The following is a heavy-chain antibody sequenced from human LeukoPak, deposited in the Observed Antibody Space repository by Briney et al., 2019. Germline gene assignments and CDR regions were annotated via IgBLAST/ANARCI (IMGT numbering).Heavy chain of an antibody. CDR1: GFIFSSYA. D-gene: IGHD2-2*01. J-gene: IGHJ4*02. CDR2: ISDSGGGT. Sequence: PGGSLRLSCAASGFIFSSYAMSWVRQAPGKGLEWVSGISDSGGGTYYADSVKGRFTISRDNSKNTLYLQMNSLRAEDTAVYYCATTAGLCSSMRCYEEDDYWGQGALVTVSS. CDR3: ATTAGLCSSMRCYEEDDY. V-gene: IGHV3-23*01.